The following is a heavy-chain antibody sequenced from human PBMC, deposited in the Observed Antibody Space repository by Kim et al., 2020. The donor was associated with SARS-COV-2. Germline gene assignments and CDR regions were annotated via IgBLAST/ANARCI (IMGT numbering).Heavy chain of an antibody. CDR1: GGSISSSSYY. J-gene: IGHJ4*02. CDR2: IYYSGST. V-gene: IGHV4-39*01. D-gene: IGHD3-10*01. CDR3: ASLVPDYYGSGSYYNYFDY. Sequence: SETLSLTCTVSGGSISSSSYYWGWIRQPPGKGLEWIGSIYYSGSTYYNPSLKSRVTISVDTSKNQFSLKLSSVTAADTAVYYCASLVPDYYGSGSYYNYFDYWGQGTLVTVSS.